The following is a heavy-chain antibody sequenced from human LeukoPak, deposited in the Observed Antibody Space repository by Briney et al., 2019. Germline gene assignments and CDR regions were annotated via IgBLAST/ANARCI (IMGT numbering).Heavy chain of an antibody. Sequence: VASVKVSCKASGYTFTSYAMHWVRQAPGQRLEWMGWINAGNGNTKYSQKFQGRVTITRDTSASTAYMELSSLRSEDMAVYYCARRHSSGNFDYWGQGTLVTVSS. CDR3: ARRHSSGNFDY. CDR1: GYTFTSYA. CDR2: INAGNGNT. V-gene: IGHV1-3*01. D-gene: IGHD3-22*01. J-gene: IGHJ4*02.